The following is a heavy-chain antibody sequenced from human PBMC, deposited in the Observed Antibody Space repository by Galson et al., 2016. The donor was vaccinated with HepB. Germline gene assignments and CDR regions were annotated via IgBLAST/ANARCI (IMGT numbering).Heavy chain of an antibody. CDR1: GFTFSSYA. V-gene: IGHV3-33*01. Sequence: SLRLSCAASGFTFSSYAMHWVRQAPGRGLEWVAVIWFDGTNKYYTDSVKGRFTVSRDNTKNTLYLQMSSLRADDTALYYCVRASGPQDSSSWTNWFGPWGQGTLVTVSS. CDR2: IWFDGTNK. D-gene: IGHD6-13*01. J-gene: IGHJ5*02. CDR3: VRASGPQDSSSWTNWFGP.